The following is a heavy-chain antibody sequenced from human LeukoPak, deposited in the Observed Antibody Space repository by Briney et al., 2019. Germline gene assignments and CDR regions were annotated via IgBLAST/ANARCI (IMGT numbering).Heavy chain of an antibody. Sequence: GGSLRLSCAASGFTVSSNYMSWVRQAPGKGLEWVSLIYSGGGTYYADSVKGRFTISRDKSRNTLYLQMNSLRAEDTAVYYCVRGPGYPGGKLDYWGRGTLVTVSS. CDR2: IYSGGGT. D-gene: IGHD3-16*01. CDR3: VRGPGYPGGKLDY. V-gene: IGHV3-53*01. CDR1: GFTVSSNY. J-gene: IGHJ4*02.